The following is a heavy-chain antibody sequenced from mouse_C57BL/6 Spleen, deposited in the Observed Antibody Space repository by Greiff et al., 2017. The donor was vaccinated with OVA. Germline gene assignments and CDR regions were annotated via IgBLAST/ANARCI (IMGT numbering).Heavy chain of an antibody. D-gene: IGHD2-1*01. Sequence: VQLQQSGPGLVQPSQRLSITCTVSGFSLTSYGVHWVRQSPGKGLEWLGVIWSGGSPDYNAAFISRLSISKDNSKSQVFFKMNSLQADDTAIYYCARDLLRYFDVWGTGTTVTVSS. CDR3: ARDLLRYFDV. CDR1: GFSLTSYG. V-gene: IGHV2-2*01. J-gene: IGHJ1*03. CDR2: IWSGGSP.